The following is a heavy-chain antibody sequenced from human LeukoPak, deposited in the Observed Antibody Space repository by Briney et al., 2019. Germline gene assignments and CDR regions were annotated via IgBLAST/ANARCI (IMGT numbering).Heavy chain of an antibody. CDR3: ARGREVGALDAFDI. J-gene: IGHJ3*02. CDR2: IYYSGST. CDR1: GGSISSSSYY. D-gene: IGHD1-26*01. V-gene: IGHV4-39*01. Sequence: SETLSLTCTVSGGSISSSSYYWGWIRQPPGKGLEWIGSIYYSGSTYYNPSLKSRVTISVDTSKNQFSLKLSSVTAADTAVYYCARGREVGALDAFDIWGQGTMVTVSS.